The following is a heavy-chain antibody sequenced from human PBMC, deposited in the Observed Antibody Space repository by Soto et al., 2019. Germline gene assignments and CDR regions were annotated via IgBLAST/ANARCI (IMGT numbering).Heavy chain of an antibody. Sequence: QVQLVQSGAEVKKPGSSVKVSCKGSGDTFHRHALSWVRQAPGQGLEWMGGIIPMFGTANYAQKFQGRVTITADTSTNIAYMELRSLRSEDTAVYYCNRGSEYDFWSGYLWGQGTLVSVSS. D-gene: IGHD3-3*01. J-gene: IGHJ4*02. CDR1: GDTFHRHA. V-gene: IGHV1-69*06. CDR2: IIPMFGTA. CDR3: NRGSEYDFWSGYL.